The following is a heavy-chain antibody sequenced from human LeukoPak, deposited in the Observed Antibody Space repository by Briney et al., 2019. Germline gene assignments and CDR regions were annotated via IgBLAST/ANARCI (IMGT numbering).Heavy chain of an antibody. J-gene: IGHJ4*02. D-gene: IGHD6-13*01. V-gene: IGHV1-46*01. CDR2: INPSGGST. Sequence: ASVKVSCKASGYTFTSYYMHWVRQAPGQGLEWMGIINPSGGSTSYAQKFQGRVTMTRDTSTSTVYMELSSLRSEDTAVYYCANQSPLYSSSWHFDYWGQGTLVTVSS. CDR3: ANQSPLYSSSWHFDY. CDR1: GYTFTSYY.